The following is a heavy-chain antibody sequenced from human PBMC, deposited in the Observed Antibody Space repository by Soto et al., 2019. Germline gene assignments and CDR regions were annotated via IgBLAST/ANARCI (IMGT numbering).Heavy chain of an antibody. CDR1: GFTFSSYG. V-gene: IGHV3-33*01. J-gene: IGHJ6*02. CDR3: ARPRYNWNGAYGMDV. CDR2: IWYDGSNK. Sequence: GESLKISCAASGFTFSSYGMHWVRQAPGKGLEWVAVIWYDGSNKYYADSVKGRFTISRDNSKNTLYLQMNSLRAEDTAVYYCARPRYNWNGAYGMDVWGQGTTVTVSS. D-gene: IGHD1-1*01.